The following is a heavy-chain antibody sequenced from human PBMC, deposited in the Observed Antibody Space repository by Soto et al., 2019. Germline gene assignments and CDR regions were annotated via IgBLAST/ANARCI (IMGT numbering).Heavy chain of an antibody. CDR3: ARGIAAAGAFDP. Sequence: PGGSLRLSCAASGFTFSSYSMNWVRQAPGKGLEWVSSISSSSYIYYADSVKGRFTISRDNAKNSLYLQMNSLRAEDTAVYYCARGIAAAGAFDPWGQGTLVTVSS. J-gene: IGHJ5*02. CDR1: GFTFSSYS. CDR2: ISSSSYI. D-gene: IGHD6-13*01. V-gene: IGHV3-21*01.